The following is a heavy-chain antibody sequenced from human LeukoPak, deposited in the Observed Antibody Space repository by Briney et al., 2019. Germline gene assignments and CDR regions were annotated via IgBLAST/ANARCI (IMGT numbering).Heavy chain of an antibody. J-gene: IGHJ3*02. CDR1: GFTFTTYA. CDR2: ISDSGATT. D-gene: IGHD6-13*01. Sequence: GGSLRLSCAASGFTFTTYAMSWVRQAPGKGLEWVSVISDSGATTYYADSVKGRFTISRDNSKDTLYLQMNSLRAEDTAVYYCAREGTEPNIAAAVSAFDIWGQGTMVTVSS. CDR3: AREGTEPNIAAAVSAFDI. V-gene: IGHV3-23*01.